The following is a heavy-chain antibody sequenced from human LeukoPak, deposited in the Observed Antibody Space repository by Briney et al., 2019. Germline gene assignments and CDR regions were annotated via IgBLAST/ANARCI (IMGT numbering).Heavy chain of an antibody. Sequence: MSSETLSLTCTVSGGSISSYYWSWIRQPPGKGLEWIGYIYYSGSTNYNPSLKSRVTISVDTSKNQFSLKLSSVTAADTAVYYCARRVNYYGLGWGMDVWGQGTTVTVSS. CDR3: ARRVNYYGLGWGMDV. V-gene: IGHV4-59*08. CDR2: IYYSGST. D-gene: IGHD3-10*01. J-gene: IGHJ6*02. CDR1: GGSISSYY.